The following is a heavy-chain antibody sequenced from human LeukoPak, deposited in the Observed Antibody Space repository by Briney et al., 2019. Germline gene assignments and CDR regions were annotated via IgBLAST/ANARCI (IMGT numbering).Heavy chain of an antibody. CDR3: AKSRRWLQFSDY. D-gene: IGHD5-24*01. CDR1: GFTFSSYG. Sequence: GGSLRLSCAASGFTFSSYGMHWVRQAPGKGLEWMAVIWYDGSNKYYADSVKGRFTISRDNSKNTLYLQMNSLRAEDTAVYYCAKSRRWLQFSDYWGQGTLVTVSS. J-gene: IGHJ4*02. CDR2: IWYDGSNK. V-gene: IGHV3-33*06.